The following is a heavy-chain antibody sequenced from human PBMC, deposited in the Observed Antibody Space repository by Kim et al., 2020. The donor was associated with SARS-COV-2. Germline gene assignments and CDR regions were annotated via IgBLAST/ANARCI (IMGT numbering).Heavy chain of an antibody. J-gene: IGHJ6*04. CDR1: GFTFSSHD. CDR2: ISSSGSTI. D-gene: IGHD3-3*01. Sequence: GGSLRLSCAASGFTFSSHDMNWVRQAPGKGLEWVSYISSSGSTIYYADSVKGRFTISRDNAKNSLYLQMNSLRAEDTAVYYCARDLGNYDFWSGYLGGMDVWGEGTTVTVSS. V-gene: IGHV3-48*03. CDR3: ARDLGNYDFWSGYLGGMDV.